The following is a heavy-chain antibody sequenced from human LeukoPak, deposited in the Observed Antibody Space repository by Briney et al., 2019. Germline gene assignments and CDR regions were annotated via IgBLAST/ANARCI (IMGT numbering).Heavy chain of an antibody. Sequence: GGSLRLSCAASGFTFSSYSMNWVRQAPGKGLEWVSSIRSSSSYIYYAASVKGRFTISRDNAKNSLYLQMNRLKAEDTAVYYCARERQLERLAFGKEGSAFDYWGRGTLVTVSS. J-gene: IGHJ4*02. CDR2: IRSSSSYI. CDR3: ARERQLERLAFGKEGSAFDY. V-gene: IGHV3-21*01. CDR1: GFTFSSYS. D-gene: IGHD1-1*01.